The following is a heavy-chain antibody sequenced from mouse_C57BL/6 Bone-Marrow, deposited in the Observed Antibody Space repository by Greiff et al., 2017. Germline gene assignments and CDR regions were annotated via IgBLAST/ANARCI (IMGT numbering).Heavy chain of an antibody. Sequence: EVKLQESGPGLVKPSQSLSLTCSVTGYSITSGYYWNWIRQFPGNKLEWMGYISYDGSNNYNPSLKNRISITRDTSQNQFFLKLNSVTTEDTATYYCARDMGYGSSYGFAYWGQGTLVTVSA. J-gene: IGHJ3*01. CDR2: ISYDGSN. D-gene: IGHD1-1*01. CDR3: ARDMGYGSSYGFAY. V-gene: IGHV3-6*01. CDR1: GYSITSGYY.